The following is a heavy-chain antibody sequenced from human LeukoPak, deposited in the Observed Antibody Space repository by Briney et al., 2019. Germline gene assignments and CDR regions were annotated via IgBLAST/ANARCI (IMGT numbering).Heavy chain of an antibody. CDR3: VKDRGSVVRGVIISGFDY. D-gene: IGHD3-10*01. V-gene: IGHV3-21*04. CDR1: GFTFSSYS. CDR2: ISSSSSYI. Sequence: PGGSLRLSCAASGFTFSSYSMNWVRQAPGKGLEWVSSISSSSSYIYYADSVKGRFTISRDNAKNSVYLQMNSLRAEDTALYYCVKDRGSVVRGVIISGFDYWGQGTLVTVSS. J-gene: IGHJ4*02.